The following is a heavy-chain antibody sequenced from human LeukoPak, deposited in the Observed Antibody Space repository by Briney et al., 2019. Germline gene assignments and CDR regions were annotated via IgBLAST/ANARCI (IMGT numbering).Heavy chain of an antibody. V-gene: IGHV3-11*04. CDR2: ITDRGSSI. Sequence: PGGSLSLSCAASGFIFSVHNTRCVSLAPGPGLEWVSYITDRGSSIHCAVSVNGRFTISRDSAKNSLYLQMNSLRAEDSAVYYCARSIGLTGGGVDVWGRGTTVTVSS. D-gene: IGHD3-9*01. J-gene: IGHJ6*02. CDR3: ARSIGLTGGGVDV. CDR1: GFIFSVHN.